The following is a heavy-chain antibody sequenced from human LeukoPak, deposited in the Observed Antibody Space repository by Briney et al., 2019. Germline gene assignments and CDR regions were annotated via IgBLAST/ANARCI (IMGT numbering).Heavy chain of an antibody. V-gene: IGHV3-20*04. Sequence: GGSLRLSCAASGFTFDDYGMNWVRQAPGRGLEWVSGINWNGGSTGYADSVKGRFTISRDNSKNTLYLQMNSLRAEDTAVYYCAKDLRSYYYDSSGEPDYWGQGTLVTVSS. CDR3: AKDLRSYYYDSSGEPDY. J-gene: IGHJ4*02. CDR1: GFTFDDYG. CDR2: INWNGGST. D-gene: IGHD3-22*01.